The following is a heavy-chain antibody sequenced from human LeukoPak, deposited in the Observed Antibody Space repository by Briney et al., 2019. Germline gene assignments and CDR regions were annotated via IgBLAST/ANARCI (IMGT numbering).Heavy chain of an antibody. J-gene: IGHJ4*02. CDR1: GGSFSGYY. V-gene: IGHV4-34*01. CDR3: ARCSSGSYRDY. CDR2: INHSGST. Sequence: SETLSLTCAVYGGSFSGYYWSWIRQPPGKGLEWIGEINHSGSTNYNPSLKSRVTISVDTSKNQFSLKLSSVTAADTAVCYCARCSSGSYRDYWGQGTLVTVSS. D-gene: IGHD6-19*01.